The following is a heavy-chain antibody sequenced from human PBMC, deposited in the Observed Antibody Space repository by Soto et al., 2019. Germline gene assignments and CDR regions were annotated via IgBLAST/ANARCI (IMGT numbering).Heavy chain of an antibody. Sequence: GGSLRLSCAASGFTFSSYAMSWVHQAPGKGLEWVSAIGGSGVSTYYADSVKGRFTISRDNSKNTLYLQMNSLRAEDTAVYYCARERYYYGSGDYWGQGTLVTVSS. CDR3: ARERYYYGSGDY. CDR1: GFTFSSYA. V-gene: IGHV3-23*01. D-gene: IGHD3-10*01. J-gene: IGHJ4*02. CDR2: IGGSGVST.